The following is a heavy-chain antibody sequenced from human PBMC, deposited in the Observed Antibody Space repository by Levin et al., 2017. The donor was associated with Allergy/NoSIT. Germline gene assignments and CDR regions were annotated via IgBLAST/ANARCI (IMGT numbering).Heavy chain of an antibody. CDR1: GFTFESYW. J-gene: IGHJ4*02. CDR2: IKQDGSET. Sequence: PGGSLRLSCAASGFTFESYWMSWVRQAPGKGLEWVANIKQDGSETYYIGSVKGRFTISRDNAKNSLYLQMTSLRVEDTAVYYCATAPGGGSSFDYWGQGAVVTVSS. CDR3: ATAPGGGSSFDY. D-gene: IGHD1-26*01. V-gene: IGHV3-7*03.